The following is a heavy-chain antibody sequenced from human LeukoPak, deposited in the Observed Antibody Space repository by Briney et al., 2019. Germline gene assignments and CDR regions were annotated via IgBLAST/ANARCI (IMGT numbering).Heavy chain of an antibody. CDR3: ARDTYETSGYYYGPFDY. V-gene: IGHV3-74*01. J-gene: IGHJ4*02. Sequence: GGSLRLSCAASGYTFSSYWMHWVRQAPGKGLMWVSHINTDGSSTSYADSVKGRFTISRDNAKNTLNLQMNSLRAEDTAVYHCARDTYETSGYYYGPFDYWGQGTLVTVSS. CDR2: INTDGSST. CDR1: GYTFSSYW. D-gene: IGHD3-22*01.